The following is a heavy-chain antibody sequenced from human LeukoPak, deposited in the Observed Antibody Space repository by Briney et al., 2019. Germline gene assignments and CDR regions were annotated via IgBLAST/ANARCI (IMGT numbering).Heavy chain of an antibody. CDR1: GFTFSDYY. Sequence: GGSLRLSCAASGFTFSDYYMSWIRQAPGRGLEWVSYISSRGSTIYYADSVKGRFTISRDNAKNSLYLQMNSLRAEDTAVYYCARHDTAMATDYGMDVWGQGTAVIVSS. CDR3: ARHDTAMATDYGMDV. V-gene: IGHV3-11*01. J-gene: IGHJ6*02. D-gene: IGHD5-18*01. CDR2: ISSRGSTI.